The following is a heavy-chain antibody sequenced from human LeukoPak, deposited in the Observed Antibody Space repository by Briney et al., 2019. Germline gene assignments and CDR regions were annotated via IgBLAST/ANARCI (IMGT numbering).Heavy chain of an antibody. D-gene: IGHD4-17*01. V-gene: IGHV3-53*01. CDR3: ARTNPVYGDYDY. CDR2: IYPDGRT. J-gene: IGHJ4*02. CDR1: GFTVTDNY. Sequence: PGGSLRLSCAVSGFTVTDNYMSWVRQAPGKGLQWVSVIYPDGRTYYADSVKGRFTISRDISRNTLLLQTNSLRPDDTAVHYCARTNPVYGDYDYWGQGTLVTVSS.